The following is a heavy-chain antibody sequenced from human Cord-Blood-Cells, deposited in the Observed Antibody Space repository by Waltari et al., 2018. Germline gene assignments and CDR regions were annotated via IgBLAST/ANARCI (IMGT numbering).Heavy chain of an antibody. J-gene: IGHJ4*02. CDR2: IYSGGST. CDR3: ARDSPEGSGSYDY. CDR1: GFTVSSNS. Sequence: EVQLVETGGGLIQPGGSLRLPCAASGFTVSSNSITSVRQAPGKGLGWVSVIYSGGSTYYADSVKGRFTISRDNSKNTLYLQMNSLIAEDTAVYYCARDSPEGSGSYDYWGQGTLVTVSS. D-gene: IGHD3-10*01. V-gene: IGHV3-53*02.